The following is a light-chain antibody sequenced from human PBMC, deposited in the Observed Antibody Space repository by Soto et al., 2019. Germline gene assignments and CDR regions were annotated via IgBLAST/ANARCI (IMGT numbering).Light chain of an antibody. V-gene: IGKV1-5*01. J-gene: IGKJ4*01. CDR3: QQYTRYSGT. CDR1: QSISSW. CDR2: DAS. Sequence: DIQMTQSPSTLSASVGDRVTITCRASQSISSWLAWYQQKPGKAPKLLIYDASSLESGVPSRLRGSGSGTEFTLTISSLQPDDFATYYCQQYTRYSGTFGGGTKVEIK.